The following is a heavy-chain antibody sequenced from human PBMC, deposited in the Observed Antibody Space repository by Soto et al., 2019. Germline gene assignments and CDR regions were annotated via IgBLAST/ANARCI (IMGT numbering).Heavy chain of an antibody. CDR1: GYTFTSYG. D-gene: IGHD3-22*01. J-gene: IGHJ4*02. V-gene: IGHV1-18*04. Sequence: ASVKVSCKASGYTFTSYGISWVRQAPGQGLEWMGWISAYNGNTNYAQKLQGRVTMTTDTSTSTAYMELRSLRSDDTAVYYCARDTVYYDSRSRIDYWGQGTLVTVSS. CDR3: ARDTVYYDSRSRIDY. CDR2: ISAYNGNT.